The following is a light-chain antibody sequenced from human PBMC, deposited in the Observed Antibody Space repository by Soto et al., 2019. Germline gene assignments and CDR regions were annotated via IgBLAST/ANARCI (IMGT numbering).Light chain of an antibody. Sequence: QAVVTQEPSLTVSPGGTVTLTCGSSTGAVTSGHYPYWFQQKPGQATRTLIYDTSNTHSWTPARFSGSLLGGKAALTLSGAQPEDEADYYCLLYYSGGRRVFGGGTKLTVL. CDR3: LLYYSGGRRV. V-gene: IGLV7-46*01. CDR2: DTS. CDR1: TGAVTSGHY. J-gene: IGLJ2*01.